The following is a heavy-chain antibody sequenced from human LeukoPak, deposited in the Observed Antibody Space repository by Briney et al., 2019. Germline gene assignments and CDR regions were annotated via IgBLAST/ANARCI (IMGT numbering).Heavy chain of an antibody. CDR1: GFTLSSYW. Sequence: PGGSQRLSCAASGFTLSSYWMSWVRQAPGKGLEGVANIKQDGSEKYYVDSLKGRFTISRDNSKKMLHLQMNSLRDEDTAVYYCASRPNDSWRGPFDYWGQGTLVTVSS. D-gene: IGHD3-3*01. CDR2: IKQDGSEK. CDR3: ASRPNDSWRGPFDY. V-gene: IGHV3-7*01. J-gene: IGHJ4*02.